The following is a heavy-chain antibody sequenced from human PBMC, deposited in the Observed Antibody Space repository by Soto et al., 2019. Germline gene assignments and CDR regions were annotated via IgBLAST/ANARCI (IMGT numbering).Heavy chain of an antibody. Sequence: ASVKVSCKASGGTFSSYAISWVRQAPGQGLEWMGGIIPIFGTANYAQKFQGRVTITADESTSTAYMELSSLRSEDTAVYYCARSTTVTTAFDYWGQGTLVTVSS. CDR2: IIPIFGTA. V-gene: IGHV1-69*13. CDR3: ARSTTVTTAFDY. CDR1: GGTFSSYA. D-gene: IGHD4-17*01. J-gene: IGHJ4*02.